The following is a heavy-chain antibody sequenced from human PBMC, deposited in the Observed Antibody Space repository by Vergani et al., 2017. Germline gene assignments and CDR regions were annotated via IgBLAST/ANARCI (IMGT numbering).Heavy chain of an antibody. J-gene: IGHJ4*02. D-gene: IGHD4-17*01. CDR1: GGSISSSNW. CDR2: IYHSGST. Sequence: QLQLQESGPGLVKPSETLSLTCTVSGGSISSSNWWSWVRQPPGKGLEWIGEIYHSGSTYYNPSLKSRVTISVDTSKNQFSLKLSSVTAADTAVYYCARGYGDYYFDYWGQGTLVTVSS. CDR3: ARGYGDYYFDY. V-gene: IGHV4-4*02.